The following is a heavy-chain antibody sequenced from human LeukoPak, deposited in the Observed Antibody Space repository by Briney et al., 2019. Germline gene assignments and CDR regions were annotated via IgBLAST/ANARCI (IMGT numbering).Heavy chain of an antibody. Sequence: SETLSLTCTVSGDSLSSSPYYWGWIRQPPGKGLEWIGNYHNGNSYYNPSLKSRVTISEDTSGNQFSLRVTSVTAADTAVYYCARLWDSTGLYFYYYMDVWGEGTTVTVSS. V-gene: IGHV4-39*01. J-gene: IGHJ6*03. CDR2: YHNGNS. D-gene: IGHD6-25*01. CDR1: GDSLSSSPYY. CDR3: ARLWDSTGLYFYYYMDV.